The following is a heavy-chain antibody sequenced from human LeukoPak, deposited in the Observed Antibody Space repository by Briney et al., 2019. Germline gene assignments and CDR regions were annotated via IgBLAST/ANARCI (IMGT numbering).Heavy chain of an antibody. CDR2: ITAYNGNR. D-gene: IGHD1-1*01. V-gene: IGHV1-18*01. CDR3: ARDNDKVVDH. J-gene: IGHJ4*01. Sequence: ASVKVSCKTSGYTFSNYGISWVRQAPGQGLEWMGWITAYNGNRLYAQRFRGRITLTTDTSTSTSYMELRSLEYDDTAIYYCARDNDKVVDHWGQGTLVTVSS. CDR1: GYTFSNYG.